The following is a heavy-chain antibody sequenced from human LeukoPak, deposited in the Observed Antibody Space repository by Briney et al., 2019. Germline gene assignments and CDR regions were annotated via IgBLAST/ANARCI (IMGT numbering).Heavy chain of an antibody. D-gene: IGHD6-19*01. V-gene: IGHV3-49*04. CDR3: TRHVGGSGWYLTGWFDP. J-gene: IGHJ5*02. CDR1: GFTFSAYA. Sequence: PGGSLRLSCEASGFTFSAYAMTWVRQAPGKGLEWVGFIRVKAYGGTTEFAASVKGKFTISRDDSKSIAYLQMNSLKTEDTAVYYCTRHVGGSGWYLTGWFDPWGQGTLVIVSS. CDR2: IRVKAYGGTT.